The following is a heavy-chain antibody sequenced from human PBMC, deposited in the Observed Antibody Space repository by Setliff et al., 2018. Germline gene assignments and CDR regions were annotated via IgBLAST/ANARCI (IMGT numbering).Heavy chain of an antibody. CDR2: INPNSGGT. J-gene: IGHJ3*02. D-gene: IGHD3-3*01. CDR3: AMSTIFGVVSPTPDAFDI. V-gene: IGHV1-2*04. CDR1: GYTFTGYY. Sequence: ASVKVSCKASGYTFTGYYMHWVRQAPGQGLEWMGWINPNSGGTNYAQKFQGWVTMTRDTSISTAYMELSRLRSDDTAVYYCAMSTIFGVVSPTPDAFDIWGQGTMVTVSS.